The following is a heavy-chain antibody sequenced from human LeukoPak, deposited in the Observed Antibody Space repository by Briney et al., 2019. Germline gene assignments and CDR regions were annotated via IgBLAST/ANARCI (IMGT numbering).Heavy chain of an antibody. D-gene: IGHD3-10*01. V-gene: IGHV3-23*01. Sequence: PGGSPRLSRTASGFSFNSFAMSWVRQAPGKGLEWVSTISGSGEITYYTESVRGRFTISRDNSKKTVFLQMSSLRDEDTAVYYCAKGRGSGSYSSSDYWGQGTLVTVSS. J-gene: IGHJ4*02. CDR3: AKGRGSGSYSSSDY. CDR1: GFSFNSFA. CDR2: ISGSGEIT.